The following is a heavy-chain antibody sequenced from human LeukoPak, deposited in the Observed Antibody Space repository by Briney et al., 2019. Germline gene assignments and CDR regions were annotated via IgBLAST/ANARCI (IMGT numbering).Heavy chain of an antibody. D-gene: IGHD6-13*01. CDR1: RFTFSSHS. Sequence: GGALRLCFSASRFTFSSHSMNTVPQAPGKGLELVPPIRSSSSYIYYADSVKGRFTISRGNAKNSLYLQMNSLRAEDTAVYYCAREEDSSSWIRAFDYWGQETLVTVSS. CDR3: AREEDSSSWIRAFDY. CDR2: IRSSSSYI. V-gene: IGHV3-21*01. J-gene: IGHJ4*02.